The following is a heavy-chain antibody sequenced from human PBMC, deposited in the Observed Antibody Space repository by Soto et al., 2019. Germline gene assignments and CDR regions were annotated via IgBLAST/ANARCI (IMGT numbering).Heavy chain of an antibody. CDR2: ISYDGKNK. D-gene: IGHD5-12*01. J-gene: IGHJ4*02. CDR3: ARGTSGYEFLLDY. CDR1: GFSFSSYA. Sequence: QVQVVESGGGVVQPGRSLRLSCGVSGFSFSSYAMHWVRQAPGKGLEWLAIISYDGKNKNYADSVKGRFTISSDNSKNTLYLKMNSLRAEDTAVYYCARGTSGYEFLLDYWGQGTLVTVSS. V-gene: IGHV3-30*04.